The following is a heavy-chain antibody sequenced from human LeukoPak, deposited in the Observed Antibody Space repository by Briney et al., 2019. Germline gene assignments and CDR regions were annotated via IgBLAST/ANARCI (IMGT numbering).Heavy chain of an antibody. CDR1: GFTFSYYS. CDR2: IRSSSSYI. J-gene: IGHJ4*02. V-gene: IGHV3-21*01. Sequence: GGSLRLSCAASGFTFSYYSMNWVRQAPGKGLEWVSSIRSSSSYIYYADSVKGRFTISRDNAKNALYLQMNSLRAEDTAVYYCGREHLKGFDYWGQGTLVTVSS. CDR3: GREHLKGFDY.